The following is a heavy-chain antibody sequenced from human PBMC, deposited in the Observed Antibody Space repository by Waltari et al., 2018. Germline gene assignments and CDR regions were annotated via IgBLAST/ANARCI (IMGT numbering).Heavy chain of an antibody. CDR3: ARDSRYSSGWFDY. V-gene: IGHV3-21*01. CDR1: GFTFSSYS. Sequence: EVQLVESGGGLVKPGGSLGPPFPASGFTFSSYSLNWVRQAPGKGLEWVSSISSSSSYIYYADSVKGRFTISRDNAKNSLYLQMNSLRAEDTAVYYCARDSRYSSGWFDYWGQGTLVTVSS. CDR2: ISSSSSYI. D-gene: IGHD6-19*01. J-gene: IGHJ4*02.